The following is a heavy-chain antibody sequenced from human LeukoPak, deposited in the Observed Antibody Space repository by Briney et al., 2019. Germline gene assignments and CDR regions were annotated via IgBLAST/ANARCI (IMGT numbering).Heavy chain of an antibody. CDR1: GFTFSSYG. J-gene: IGHJ3*02. Sequence: GGSLRLSCAASGFTFSSYGMHWVRQAPGKGLEWVAFIRYDGSNKYYADSVKGRFTISRDNSKNTLYLQMNSLRAVDTAVYYCARDFYDSSGQGAFDIWGQGTMVTVSS. V-gene: IGHV3-30*02. CDR2: IRYDGSNK. CDR3: ARDFYDSSGQGAFDI. D-gene: IGHD3-22*01.